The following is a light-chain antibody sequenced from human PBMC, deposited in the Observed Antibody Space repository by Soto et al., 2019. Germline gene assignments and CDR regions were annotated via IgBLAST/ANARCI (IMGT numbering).Light chain of an antibody. CDR2: LTP. J-gene: IGKJ1*01. CDR3: HQRQSWPRT. V-gene: IGKV3-11*01. CDR1: QYINTR. Sequence: ESVLTQSPATLASVTGDRVTLSCGASQYINTRLAWYQHSPGQAPRLLIYLTPLRAAGIPARFSASGSGTDFTLPISDVQPEDFALYYCHQRQSWPRTFGQGTKV.